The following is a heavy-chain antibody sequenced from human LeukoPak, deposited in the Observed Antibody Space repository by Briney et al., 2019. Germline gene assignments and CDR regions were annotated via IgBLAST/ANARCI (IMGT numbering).Heavy chain of an antibody. J-gene: IGHJ5*02. Sequence: SETLSLTCSVSGGSISNYLWSWIRQPPGKGLEWIGYVGYSGKTDYTPSLKSRVTISLDAFNNHFSLTLSSVTAADTAVYYCARYHSRSHEGWIDPWGQGALVTVSS. CDR3: ARYHSRSHEGWIDP. CDR1: GGSISNYL. CDR2: VGYSGKT. D-gene: IGHD2-15*01. V-gene: IGHV4-59*13.